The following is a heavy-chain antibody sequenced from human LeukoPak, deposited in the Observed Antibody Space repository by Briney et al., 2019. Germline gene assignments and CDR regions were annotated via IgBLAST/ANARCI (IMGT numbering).Heavy chain of an antibody. Sequence: SGTLSLTCTVSGGSISSGDYYWSWIRQPPGKGLEWIGYIYYSGSTYYNPSLKSRVTISVDTSKNQFSLKLSSVTAADTAVYYCARFELADAFDIWGQGTMVTVSS. CDR1: GGSISSGDYY. V-gene: IGHV4-30-4*08. J-gene: IGHJ3*02. D-gene: IGHD6-13*01. CDR2: IYYSGST. CDR3: ARFELADAFDI.